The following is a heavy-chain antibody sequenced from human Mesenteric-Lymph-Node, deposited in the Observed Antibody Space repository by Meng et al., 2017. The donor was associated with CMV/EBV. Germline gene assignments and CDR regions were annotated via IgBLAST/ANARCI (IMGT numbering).Heavy chain of an antibody. V-gene: IGHV3-7*01. D-gene: IGHD3-3*01. CDR3: ATVDDFWSGLDY. CDR2: IKQDGSEK. Sequence: GESLKIYCAASGFTFSSYWMSWVRQAPGKGLEWVANIKQDGSEKYYVDSVKGRFTISRDNAKNSLYLQMNSLRAEDTAVYYCATVDDFWSGLDYWGQGKLVTVSS. J-gene: IGHJ4*02. CDR1: GFTFSSYW.